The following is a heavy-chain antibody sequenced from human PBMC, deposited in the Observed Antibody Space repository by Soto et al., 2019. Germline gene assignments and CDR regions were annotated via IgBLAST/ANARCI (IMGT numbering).Heavy chain of an antibody. CDR2: ISYDGSDK. D-gene: IGHD3-22*01. V-gene: IGHV3-30-3*01. CDR1: GFTFSSYA. Sequence: QVQLVESGGGVVQPGRSLRLSCAASGFTFSSYAMHWVRQAPGKGLEWVARISYDGSDKDYADSVKGRFTISRDNSRNTLFLQMNSLRAEDTAVYYCARDYDKYYDSSGYYRSPAYWGQGTLVTVSS. CDR3: ARDYDKYYDSSGYYRSPAY. J-gene: IGHJ4*02.